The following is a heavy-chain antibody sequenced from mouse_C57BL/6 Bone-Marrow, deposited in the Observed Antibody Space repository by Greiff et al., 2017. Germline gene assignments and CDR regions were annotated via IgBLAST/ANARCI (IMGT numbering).Heavy chain of an antibody. Sequence: VQLQQPGAELVKPGASVKLSCKASGYTFTSYWMQWVKQRPGQGLEWIGEIDPSDSYTNYNQKFKGKATLTVDTSSSTAYMQLSSLTSEDSAVYYCASQLRLRFAYWGQGTLVTVSA. J-gene: IGHJ3*01. CDR3: ASQLRLRFAY. V-gene: IGHV1-50*01. CDR2: IDPSDSYT. D-gene: IGHD3-2*02. CDR1: GYTFTSYW.